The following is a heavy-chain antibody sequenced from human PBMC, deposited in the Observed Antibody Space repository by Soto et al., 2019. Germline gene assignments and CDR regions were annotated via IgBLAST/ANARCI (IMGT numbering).Heavy chain of an antibody. CDR3: ATSYGGSGWFDP. D-gene: IGHD3-10*01. J-gene: IGHJ5*02. V-gene: IGHV4-34*01. CDR2: INHSGST. CDR1: GGSFSGYY. Sequence: QVQLQQWCAGLLKPSETLSLTCAVYGGSFSGYYWSWIRQTPGKGLEWIGEINHSGSTNYNPSLKSRVTISVDTSKNQFSLKLSSVTAADTAVYYCATSYGGSGWFDPWGQGTLVTVSS.